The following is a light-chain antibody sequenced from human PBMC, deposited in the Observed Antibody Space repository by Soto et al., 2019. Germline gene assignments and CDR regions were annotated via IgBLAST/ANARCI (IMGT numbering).Light chain of an antibody. Sequence: QSLLTQAASWSGSAGQWIAISCTGTSSDVGSYNLVSWYQQHPGKAPKLMIYEGSKRPSGVSNRFSGSKSGNTASLTISGLQAEDEADYYCCSYAGSSTYVFGTGTKVTVL. CDR3: CSYAGSSTYV. CDR1: SSDVGSYNL. V-gene: IGLV2-23*01. J-gene: IGLJ1*01. CDR2: EGS.